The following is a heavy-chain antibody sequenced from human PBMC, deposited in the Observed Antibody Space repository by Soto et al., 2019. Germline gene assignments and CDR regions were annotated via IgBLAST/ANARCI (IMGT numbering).Heavy chain of an antibody. D-gene: IGHD1-1*01. V-gene: IGHV3-23*01. J-gene: IGHJ6*02. CDR1: GFTFGIHA. CDR3: GKGSAATNDFYYDTDV. Sequence: GGSLGLSCAASGFTFGIHAMIWVRQAPGKGLEWVSFISASGGSTYYADSVKGRFTISRDNSKKTVYLQMNSPRGEDTAVYYCGKGSAATNDFYYDTDVWGQGTTVTVSS. CDR2: ISASGGST.